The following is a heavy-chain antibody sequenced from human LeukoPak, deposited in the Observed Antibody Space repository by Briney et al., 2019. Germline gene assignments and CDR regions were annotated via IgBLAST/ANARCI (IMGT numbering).Heavy chain of an antibody. Sequence: ASVKVSCKASGYTFTSYYMHWVRQAPGQGLEWMGIINPSGGSTSYAQKFQGRVTMTSDTSTSTVYMELSSLRSEDTAVYYCAGEDSSGLDAFDIWGQGTMVTVSS. CDR1: GYTFTSYY. V-gene: IGHV1-46*01. CDR3: AGEDSSGLDAFDI. CDR2: INPSGGST. J-gene: IGHJ3*02. D-gene: IGHD3-22*01.